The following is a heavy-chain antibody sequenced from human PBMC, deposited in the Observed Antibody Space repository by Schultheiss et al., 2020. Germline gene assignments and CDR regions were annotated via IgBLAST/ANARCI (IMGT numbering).Heavy chain of an antibody. D-gene: IGHD1-7*01. V-gene: IGHV4-39*02. Sequence: SETLSLTCTVSGGSISSSSYYWGWIRQPPGKGLEWIGSIYYSGSTYYNPSLKSRVTISVDTSKNQFSLKLSSVTAADTAVYYCARDTQPDWNYEMDYYYGMDVWGQGTTVTVSS. CDR2: IYYSGST. J-gene: IGHJ6*02. CDR3: ARDTQPDWNYEMDYYYGMDV. CDR1: GGSISSSSYY.